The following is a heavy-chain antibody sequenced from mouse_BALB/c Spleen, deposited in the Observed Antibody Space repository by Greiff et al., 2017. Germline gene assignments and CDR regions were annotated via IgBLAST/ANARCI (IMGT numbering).Heavy chain of an antibody. V-gene: IGHV5-17*02. Sequence: EVKVVESGGGLVQPGGSRKLSCAASGFTFSSFGMHWVRQAPEKGLEWVAYISSGSSTIYYADTVKGRFTISRDNPNNTLFLQMTSLRSEDTAMYYCARSHGDAMDYWGQGTSVTVSS. CDR2: ISSGSSTI. J-gene: IGHJ4*01. CDR3: ARSHGDAMDY. CDR1: GFTFSSFG.